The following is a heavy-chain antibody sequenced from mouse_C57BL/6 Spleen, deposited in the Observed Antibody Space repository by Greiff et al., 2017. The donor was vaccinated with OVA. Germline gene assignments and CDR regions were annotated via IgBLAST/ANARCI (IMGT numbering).Heavy chain of an antibody. V-gene: IGHV5-17*01. J-gene: IGHJ2*01. CDR1: GFTFSDYG. CDR2: ISSGSSTI. D-gene: IGHD2-5*01. Sequence: EVKLMESGGGLVKPGGSLKLSCAASGFTFSDYGMHWVRQAPEKGLEWVAYISSGSSTIYYADTVKGRFTISRDNAKNTLFLQMTSLRSEDTAMYYCAREASYYSNPYYFDYWGQGTTLTVSS. CDR3: AREASYYSNPYYFDY.